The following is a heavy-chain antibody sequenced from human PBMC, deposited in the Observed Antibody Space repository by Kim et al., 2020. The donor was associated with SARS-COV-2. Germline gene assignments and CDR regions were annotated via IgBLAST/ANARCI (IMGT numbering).Heavy chain of an antibody. CDR2: IYYSGST. CDR3: ATQPRATVVTPWGFFDY. D-gene: IGHD4-17*01. CDR1: GGSISSGGYY. J-gene: IGHJ4*02. Sequence: SETLSLTCTVSGGSISSGGYYWSWIRQHPGKGLEWIGYIYYSGSTYYNPSLKSRVTISVDTSKNQFSLKLSSVTAADTAVYYCATQPRATVVTPWGFFDYWGQGTLVTVSS. V-gene: IGHV4-31*03.